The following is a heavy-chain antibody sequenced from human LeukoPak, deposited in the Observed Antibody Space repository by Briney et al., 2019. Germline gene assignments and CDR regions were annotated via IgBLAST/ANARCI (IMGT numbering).Heavy chain of an antibody. J-gene: IGHJ5*02. CDR2: IYYGGST. Sequence: PSETLSLTCIVSPDSIKSLSHYRGWIRQPPGKGLEWVGSIYYGGSTYYNPSLKSRLTMSVDTSNNQFSLNLTSVTAADTAVYYCARQYFVATRLLWFDTWGQGALVTVSS. CDR3: ARQYFVATRLLWFDT. V-gene: IGHV4-39*01. D-gene: IGHD5-12*01. CDR1: PDSIKSLSHY.